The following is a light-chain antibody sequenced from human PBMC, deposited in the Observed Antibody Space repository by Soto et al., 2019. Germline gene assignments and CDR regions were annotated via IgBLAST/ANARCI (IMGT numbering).Light chain of an antibody. J-gene: IGKJ3*01. V-gene: IGKV1-12*01. CDR1: QGISRW. CDR2: TAS. CDR3: QQTNSFPFT. Sequence: IQMTQSPSSVSASVGDRVTITCRASQGISRWLAWYQQIPGKAPKLLIYTASRLQSGVPSRFSGSGSGTDFTLSISSLQPEYFATYYCQQTNSFPFTFGPGTKVDIK.